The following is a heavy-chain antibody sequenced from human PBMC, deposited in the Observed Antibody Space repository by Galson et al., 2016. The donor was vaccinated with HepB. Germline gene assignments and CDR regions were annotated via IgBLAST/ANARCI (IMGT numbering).Heavy chain of an antibody. Sequence: SVKVSCKASGGTINDYAFTWVRQAPGQGLEWLGQIIPLFGTADSTQKFQGRAAITADESTNTAYLDLYRLTFEATAVYYCARGPAGLLWFGEPKGDWGQGTLVTVSS. CDR3: ARGPAGLLWFGEPKGD. CDR1: GGTINDYA. J-gene: IGHJ4*02. CDR2: IIPLFGTA. D-gene: IGHD3-10*01. V-gene: IGHV1-69*13.